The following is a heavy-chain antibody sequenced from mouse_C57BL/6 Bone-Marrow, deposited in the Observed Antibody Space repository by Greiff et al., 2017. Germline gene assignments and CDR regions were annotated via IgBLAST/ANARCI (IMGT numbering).Heavy chain of an antibody. CDR3: AGLVRGYYAMDY. Sequence: QVQLQQPGAELVKPGASVKLSCKASGYTFTSYWMHWVKQRPGQGLEWIGMIHPNSGSTNYNEKFKGKATLTVDKSSSTAYMQLSSLTSEDSAVYYCAGLVRGYYAMDYWGQGTSVTVSS. J-gene: IGHJ4*01. D-gene: IGHD2-3*01. CDR1: GYTFTSYW. V-gene: IGHV1-64*01. CDR2: IHPNSGST.